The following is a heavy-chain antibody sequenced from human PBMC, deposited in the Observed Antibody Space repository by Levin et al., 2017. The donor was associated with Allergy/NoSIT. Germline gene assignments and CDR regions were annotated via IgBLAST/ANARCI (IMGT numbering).Heavy chain of an antibody. V-gene: IGHV3-74*01. J-gene: IGHJ6*03. CDR2: INSDGSST. D-gene: IGHD3-10*01. CDR1: GFTFSSYW. CDR3: ARGVTMVRGAMDV. Sequence: GGSLRLSCAASGFTFSSYWMHWVRQAPGKGLVWVSRINSDGSSTSYADSVKGRFTISRDNAKNTLYLQMNSLRAEDTAVYYCARGVTMVRGAMDVWGKGTTVTVSS.